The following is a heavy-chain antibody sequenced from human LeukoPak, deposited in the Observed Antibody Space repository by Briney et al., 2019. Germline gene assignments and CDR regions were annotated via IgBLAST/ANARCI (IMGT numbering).Heavy chain of an antibody. J-gene: IGHJ3*02. CDR3: ARLDRGYYYDSSGYQNAFDI. CDR2: IYYSGST. CDR1: GVSISSYY. D-gene: IGHD3-22*01. V-gene: IGHV4-59*01. Sequence: SQTLSLTCTVSGVSISSYYWSWIRQPPGKGLEWIGYIYYSGSTNYNPSLKSRVTISVDTSKNQFSLKLSSVTAADTAVYYCARLDRGYYYDSSGYQNAFDIWGQGTMVTVSS.